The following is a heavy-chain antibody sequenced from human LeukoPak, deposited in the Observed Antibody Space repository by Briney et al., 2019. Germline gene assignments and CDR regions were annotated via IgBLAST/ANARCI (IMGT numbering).Heavy chain of an antibody. J-gene: IGHJ4*02. CDR1: GFTFSSYA. CDR3: ARDKEYSYGYEDY. Sequence: GGSLRLSCAASGFTFSSYAMSWVRQAPGKGLEWVSAISGSGGSTYYADSVKGRFTISRDNSKNTLYLQMNSLRAEDTAVYYCARDKEYSYGYEDYWGQGTLVTVSS. V-gene: IGHV3-23*01. D-gene: IGHD5-18*01. CDR2: ISGSGGST.